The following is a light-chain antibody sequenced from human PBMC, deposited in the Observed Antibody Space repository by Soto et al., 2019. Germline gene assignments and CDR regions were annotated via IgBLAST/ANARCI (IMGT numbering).Light chain of an antibody. CDR3: QQYNSYPWT. CDR2: KAS. Sequence: DIQMTQSPSTLSASVGDRVIITCRGSHSISSWLAWYQQKPGKAPKLLIYKASSLESGVPSRFSGSGSGTEFTLTISSLQPDDFATYYCQQYNSYPWTFGQGTKVEIK. CDR1: HSISSW. J-gene: IGKJ1*01. V-gene: IGKV1-5*03.